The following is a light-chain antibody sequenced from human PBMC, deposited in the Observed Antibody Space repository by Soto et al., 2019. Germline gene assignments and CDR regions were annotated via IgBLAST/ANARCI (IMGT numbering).Light chain of an antibody. V-gene: IGKV3-15*01. Sequence: VLTQAPDTLSVSPGERATLSCRASQAINNNVAWYQLKDGQVPRLLIYGASTRAADDPARFSGGGSGTEFTLTISSLQSEDFAEYHCQQFNNWPQTFGQGTKVEIK. CDR3: QQFNNWPQT. J-gene: IGKJ1*01. CDR1: QAINNN. CDR2: GAS.